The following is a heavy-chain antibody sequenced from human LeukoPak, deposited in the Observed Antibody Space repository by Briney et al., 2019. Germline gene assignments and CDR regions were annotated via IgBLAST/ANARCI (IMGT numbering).Heavy chain of an antibody. CDR3: AKDLEEAVAGTWDY. V-gene: IGHV3-23*01. Sequence: GGSLRLSCAASGFTFSSYAMSWVRQAPGKGLEWVSAISGSGGSTYYADSVKGRFTISRDNSKNTLYLQMNSPRAEDTAVCYCAKDLEEAVAGTWDYWGQGTLVTVSS. D-gene: IGHD6-19*01. J-gene: IGHJ4*02. CDR1: GFTFSSYA. CDR2: ISGSGGST.